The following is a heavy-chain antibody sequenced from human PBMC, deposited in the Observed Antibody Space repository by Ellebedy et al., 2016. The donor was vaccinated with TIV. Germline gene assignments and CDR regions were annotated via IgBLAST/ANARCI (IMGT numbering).Heavy chain of an antibody. CDR3: ARNSWGAYAFDI. J-gene: IGHJ3*02. V-gene: IGHV4-30-2*01. CDR2: IYHSGST. Sequence: SQTLSLTCAVSGGSISSGGYSWSWIRQPPGKGLEWIGYIYHSGSTYYNPSLKSRVTISVDRSKNQFSLKLSSVTAADTAVYYCARNSWGAYAFDIWGQGTMVTVSS. D-gene: IGHD3-16*01. CDR1: GGSISSGGYS.